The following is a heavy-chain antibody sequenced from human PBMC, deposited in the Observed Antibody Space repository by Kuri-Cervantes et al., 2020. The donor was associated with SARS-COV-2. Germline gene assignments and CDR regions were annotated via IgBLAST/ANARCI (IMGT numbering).Heavy chain of an antibody. V-gene: IGHV4-61*05. Sequence: SETLSLTCTVSGGSISSSSYYWGWIRQPPGKGLEWIGYIYYTGSTNYNPSLKSRVAISVDTSKNQFSLKLSSVTAADTAVYYCARGEYQLLPFDYWGQGTLVTVSS. D-gene: IGHD2-2*01. CDR3: ARGEYQLLPFDY. CDR1: GGSISSSSYY. CDR2: IYYTGST. J-gene: IGHJ4*02.